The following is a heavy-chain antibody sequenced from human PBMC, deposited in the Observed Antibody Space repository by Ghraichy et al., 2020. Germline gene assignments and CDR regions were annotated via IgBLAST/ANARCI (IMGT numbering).Heavy chain of an antibody. CDR3: ARQGHYYGSGTLFHY. Sequence: SETLSLTCTVSGGSISSSSYYWGWIRQPPGKGLEWIGSIYYSGSTYYNPSLSRVTISVDTSKNQFSLKLSSVTAADTAVYYCARQGHYYGSGTLFHYWGQGTLVTVSS. CDR2: IYYSGST. D-gene: IGHD3-10*01. J-gene: IGHJ4*02. CDR1: GGSISSSSYY. V-gene: IGHV4-39*01.